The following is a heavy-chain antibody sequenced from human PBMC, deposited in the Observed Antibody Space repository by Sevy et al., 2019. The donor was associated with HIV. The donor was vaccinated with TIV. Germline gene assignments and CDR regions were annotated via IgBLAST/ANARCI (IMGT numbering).Heavy chain of an antibody. CDR2: ISYDGSNK. CDR3: ASYGDRVDY. D-gene: IGHD3-10*01. V-gene: IGHV3-30-3*01. J-gene: IGHJ4*02. CDR1: GFTFSSYA. Sequence: GGSPRLSCAASGFTFSSYAMHWVRQAPGKGLEWVAVISYDGSNKYYADSVKGRFTISRDNSKNTLYLQMNSLRAEDTAVYYCASYGDRVDYWGQGTLVTVSS.